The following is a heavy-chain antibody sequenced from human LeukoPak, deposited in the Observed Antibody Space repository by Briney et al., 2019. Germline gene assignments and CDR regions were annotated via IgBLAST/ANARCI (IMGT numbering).Heavy chain of an antibody. CDR1: AGSTSRRRPY. Sequence: SETLSLTCTVEAGSTSRRRPYWAWIRQPPGKGLEGIGTSSYNGTTYFNASMKSRVTISVAPYKSRFSLKLSTVSAADTAVYCCARHQGYRGGCGDFATWGQGTLVTVSS. J-gene: IGHJ1*01. V-gene: IGHV4-39*01. D-gene: IGHD2-21*01. CDR2: SSYNGTT. CDR3: ARHQGYRGGCGDFAT.